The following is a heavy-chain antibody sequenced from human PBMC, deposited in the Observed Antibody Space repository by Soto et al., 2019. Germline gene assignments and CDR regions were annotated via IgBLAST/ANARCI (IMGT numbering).Heavy chain of an antibody. D-gene: IGHD6-19*01. CDR1: GFTFSSYG. CDR3: ARDQKQWLEGYYFDY. Sequence: GGSLRLSCAASGFTFSSYGMHWVRQAPGKGLEWVAVIWYDGSNKYYADSVKGRFTISRDNSKNTLYLQMNSLRAEDTAVYYCARDQKQWLEGYYFDYWGQGTLVTVSS. V-gene: IGHV3-33*01. CDR2: IWYDGSNK. J-gene: IGHJ4*02.